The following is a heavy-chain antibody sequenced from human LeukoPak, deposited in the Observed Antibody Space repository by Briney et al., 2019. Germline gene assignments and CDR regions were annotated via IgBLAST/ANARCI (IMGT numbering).Heavy chain of an antibody. D-gene: IGHD4-11*01. CDR2: IYYSGST. CDR1: GYSISSGYY. V-gene: IGHV4-38-2*02. J-gene: IGHJ5*02. Sequence: SETLSLTCTVSGYSISSGYYWGWIRQPPGKGLEWIGSIYYSGSTYYNPSLKSRVTISVDTSKNQFSLKLSSVTAADTAVYYCARDNVLLSVTTFSSWFDPWDQGTLVTVSS. CDR3: ARDNVLLSVTTFSSWFDP.